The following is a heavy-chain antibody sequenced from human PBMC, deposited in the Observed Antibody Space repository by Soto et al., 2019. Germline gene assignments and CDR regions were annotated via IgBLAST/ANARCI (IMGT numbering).Heavy chain of an antibody. Sequence: GGSLRLSCAASGFTFSSYAMSWVRQAPGKGLEWVSAISGSGGSTYYADSVKGRFTISRDNSKNTLYLQMNSLRAEDTAVYYCAKSYGEIAVAGLDAFDIWGQGTMVTVSS. J-gene: IGHJ3*02. D-gene: IGHD6-19*01. V-gene: IGHV3-23*01. CDR1: GFTFSSYA. CDR3: AKSYGEIAVAGLDAFDI. CDR2: ISGSGGST.